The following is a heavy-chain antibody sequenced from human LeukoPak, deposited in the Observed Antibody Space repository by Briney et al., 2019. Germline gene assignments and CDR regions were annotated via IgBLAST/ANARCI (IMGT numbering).Heavy chain of an antibody. Sequence: GGSLRLSCAASGFTFSSYEMNWVGQAPGKGLEWVSYISSSGSTIYYADSVKGRFTISRDNAKNSLYLQMNSLRAEDTAVYYCAREAGGSGSYGIDDWGQGTLVTVSS. J-gene: IGHJ4*02. V-gene: IGHV3-48*03. D-gene: IGHD3-10*01. CDR3: AREAGGSGSYGIDD. CDR2: ISSSGSTI. CDR1: GFTFSSYE.